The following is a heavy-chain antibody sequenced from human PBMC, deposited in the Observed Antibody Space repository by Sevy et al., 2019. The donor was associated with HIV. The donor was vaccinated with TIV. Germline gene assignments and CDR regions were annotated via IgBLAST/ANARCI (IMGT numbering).Heavy chain of an antibody. D-gene: IGHD6-19*01. Sequence: SETLSLTCTVSGGSISGYFWSWIRQPPGKGLEWIGYIYYSGTTNYNPSLQSRVSISVDTSKNQFSLKLSSVTAADTAVYYCARGIAVTGTLYYWYFDLWGRGTLVTVSS. CDR1: GGSISGYF. CDR2: IYYSGTT. V-gene: IGHV4-59*13. J-gene: IGHJ2*01. CDR3: ARGIAVTGTLYYWYFDL.